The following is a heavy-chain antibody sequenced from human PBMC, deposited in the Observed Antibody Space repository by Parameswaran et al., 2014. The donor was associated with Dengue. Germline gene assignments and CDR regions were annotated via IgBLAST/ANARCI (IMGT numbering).Heavy chain of an antibody. V-gene: IGHV3-7*04. Sequence: WIRQPPREGLEWVANINKDGSEEYYVDSVKGRFTISRDNGKNSLYLQMNSLRVEDTAIYYCAGGSGFLIDYWGQGVLVTVSS. D-gene: IGHD3-3*01. CDR2: INKDGSEE. J-gene: IGHJ4*02. CDR3: AGGSGFLIDY.